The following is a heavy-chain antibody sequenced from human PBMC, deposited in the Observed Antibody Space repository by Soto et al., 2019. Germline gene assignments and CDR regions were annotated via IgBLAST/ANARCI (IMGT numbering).Heavy chain of an antibody. D-gene: IGHD2-15*01. J-gene: IGHJ5*02. CDR3: ARSKDCSVGSCFHNSFDP. CDR2: IYHSGST. CDR1: SGSISSSNW. V-gene: IGHV4-4*02. Sequence: QVQLQESGPGLVKPSGTLSLTCAVSSGSISSSNWWSWVRQPPGKGLEWIGEIYHSGSTTYNPSLKSRVTISVDKSKNQFSLKLSSVTAADTAVYYCARSKDCSVGSCFHNSFDPWGQGTLVTVSS.